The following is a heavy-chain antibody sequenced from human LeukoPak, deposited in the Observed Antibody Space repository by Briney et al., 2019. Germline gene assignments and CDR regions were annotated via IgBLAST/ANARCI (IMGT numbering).Heavy chain of an antibody. CDR1: GFTFSSYA. J-gene: IGHJ3*02. CDR2: ISGSGGST. V-gene: IGHV3-23*01. D-gene: IGHD1-26*01. Sequence: GGSLRLSCAASGFTFSSYAMSWVRQAPGKGLEWVSAISGSGGSTYYADSVKGRFTISRDNAKNSLYLQMNSLRAEDTAVYYCARVKRGSSDAFDIWGQGTMVTVSS. CDR3: ARVKRGSSDAFDI.